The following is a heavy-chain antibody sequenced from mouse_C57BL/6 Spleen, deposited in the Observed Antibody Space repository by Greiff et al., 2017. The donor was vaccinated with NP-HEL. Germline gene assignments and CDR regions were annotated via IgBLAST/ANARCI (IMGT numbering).Heavy chain of an antibody. CDR2: IDPEDGDT. D-gene: IGHD1-1*01. Sequence: EVQLQQSGAELVRPGASVKLSCTASGFNIKDYYMHWVKQRPEQGLEWIGRIDPEDGDTEYAPKFQGKATMTADTSSNTAYLQLSSLTSEDTAVYYCTTDYGSSYGRFAYWGQGTLVTVSA. V-gene: IGHV14-1*01. J-gene: IGHJ3*01. CDR1: GFNIKDYY. CDR3: TTDYGSSYGRFAY.